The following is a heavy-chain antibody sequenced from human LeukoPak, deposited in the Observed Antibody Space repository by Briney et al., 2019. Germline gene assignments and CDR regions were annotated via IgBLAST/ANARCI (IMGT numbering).Heavy chain of an antibody. V-gene: IGHV4-30-4*08. CDR2: IYYSGNT. CDR3: ARRDLAIIGGFDS. D-gene: IGHD3-16*01. Sequence: SETRCLTCTVSGASISSGGYYWSWIRQRPGKGLEWIGYIYYSGNTYYNPSLKSRLTISVNTPKNQFSLRLTSVTATDTAFYYCARRDLAIIGGFDSWGQGTRVTFYS. CDR1: GASISSGGYY. J-gene: IGHJ4*02.